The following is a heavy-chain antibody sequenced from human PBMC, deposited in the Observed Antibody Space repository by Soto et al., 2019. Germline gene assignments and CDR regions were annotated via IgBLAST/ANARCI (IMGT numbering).Heavy chain of an antibody. CDR1: GFTFSSYS. CDR3: ARDHSSGWQGYAFDI. CDR2: ISSSSSYI. D-gene: IGHD6-19*01. Sequence: GGSLRLSCAASGFTFSSYSMNWVRQASGKGLEWVSSISSSSSYIYYADSVKGRFTISRDNAKNSLYLQMNSVRAEDTAVYYCARDHSSGWQGYAFDIWGQGTMVTVSS. V-gene: IGHV3-21*01. J-gene: IGHJ3*02.